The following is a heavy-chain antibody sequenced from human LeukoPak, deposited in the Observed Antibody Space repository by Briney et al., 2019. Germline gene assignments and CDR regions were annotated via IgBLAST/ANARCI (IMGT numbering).Heavy chain of an antibody. D-gene: IGHD6-13*01. CDR3: ARAYSSSRFYFDF. CDR1: GGSISSYY. Sequence: PSETLSLTCTVPGGSISSYYWSWIRQPPGKGLEWIGYIYYSGSTNYNPSLKSRLTLSMDTSKNQFSLRLSSVTAADTAVYYCARAYSSSRFYFDFWGQGTLVTVSS. V-gene: IGHV4-59*01. CDR2: IYYSGST. J-gene: IGHJ4*02.